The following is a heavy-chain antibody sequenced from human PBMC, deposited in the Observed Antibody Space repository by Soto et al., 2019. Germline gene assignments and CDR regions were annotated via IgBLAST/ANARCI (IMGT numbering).Heavy chain of an antibody. D-gene: IGHD3-22*01. CDR1: GGSISSGDYY. J-gene: IGHJ4*02. CDR2: IYYSRST. V-gene: IGHV4-30-4*01. Sequence: PAETLSLTCTASGGSISSGDYYWSWIRQPPGKGLEWIGYIYYSRSTYYTASLKSRVTIAVDTSKNQFSLKLSSVTAADTAVYYCASRPPYYYDSSGYYNYWGQGTLVTVSS. CDR3: ASRPPYYYDSSGYYNY.